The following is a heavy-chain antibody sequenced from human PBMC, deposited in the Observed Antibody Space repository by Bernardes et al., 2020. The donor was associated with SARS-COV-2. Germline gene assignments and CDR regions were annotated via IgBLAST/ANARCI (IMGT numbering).Heavy chain of an antibody. CDR1: GFTFHEYA. CDR3: ARGDDTSDYYSTGYDY. V-gene: IGHV3-9*01. J-gene: IGHJ4*02. CDR2: ITWNSNTI. Sequence: SLSLTCAASGFTFHEYAMHWVRQAPGQGLEWVSGITWNSNTIGYADSVKGRFAISRDNAKSSLYLQMNNLRADDTAFYYCARGDDTSDYYSTGYDYWGQGTLVTVSS. D-gene: IGHD3-22*01.